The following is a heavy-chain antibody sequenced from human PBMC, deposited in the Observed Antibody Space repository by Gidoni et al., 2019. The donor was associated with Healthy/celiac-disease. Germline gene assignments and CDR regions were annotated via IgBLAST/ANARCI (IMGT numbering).Heavy chain of an antibody. CDR1: GGSISSSSYY. V-gene: IGHV4-39*01. D-gene: IGHD3-10*01. Sequence: QLQLQESGPGLVKPSETLSLTCTVSGGSISSSSYYWGWIRQPPGKGLEWIGSIYYSGSTYYNPSLKSRVTISVDTSKNQFSLKLSSVTAADTAVYYCARHLLKNYYGSGSVGYWGQGTLVTVSS. CDR2: IYYSGST. J-gene: IGHJ4*02. CDR3: ARHLLKNYYGSGSVGY.